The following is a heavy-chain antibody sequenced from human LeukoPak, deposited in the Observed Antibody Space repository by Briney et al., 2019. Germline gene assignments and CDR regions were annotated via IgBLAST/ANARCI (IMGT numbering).Heavy chain of an antibody. CDR1: GGTFSSYA. V-gene: IGHV1-69*13. CDR3: AWEGNYYDSSGYSLLFDY. CDR2: IIPIFGTA. Sequence: ASVKVSCKASGGTFSSYAISWVRQAPGQGLEWMGGIIPIFGTANYAQKFQGRVTITADESTSTAYMELSSLRSEDTAVYYCAWEGNYYDSSGYSLLFDYWGQGTLVTVSS. J-gene: IGHJ4*02. D-gene: IGHD3-22*01.